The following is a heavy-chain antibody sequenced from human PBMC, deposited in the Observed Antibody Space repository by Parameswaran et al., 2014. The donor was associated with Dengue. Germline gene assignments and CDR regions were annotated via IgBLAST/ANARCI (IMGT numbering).Heavy chain of an antibody. J-gene: IGHJ3*02. V-gene: IGHV3-30*18. CDR3: AKDVFTIYGAFDI. CDR2: ISYDGSNK. D-gene: IGHD3-3*01. Sequence: WIRQPPGKGLEWVAVISYDGSNKYYADSVKGRFTISRDNSKNTLYLQMNSLRAEDTAVYYCAKDVFTIYGAFDIWGQGTTVTVSS.